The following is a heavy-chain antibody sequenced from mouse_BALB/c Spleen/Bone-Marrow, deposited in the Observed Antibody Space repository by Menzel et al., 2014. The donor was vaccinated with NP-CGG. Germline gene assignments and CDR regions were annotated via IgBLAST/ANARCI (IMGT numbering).Heavy chain of an antibody. CDR1: GFNIKDTY. Sequence: DVQLQESGAELVKPGASVKLSCTASGFNIKDTYMHWVKQRPEQGLEWIGRIDPANGNTKYDPKFQGKATITADTSFNTAYLQLNSLTSEDTAVYYCARYYYGTRYYFDYWGQGTTLTVSS. CDR2: IDPANGNT. D-gene: IGHD1-1*01. CDR3: ARYYYGTRYYFDY. J-gene: IGHJ2*01. V-gene: IGHV14-3*02.